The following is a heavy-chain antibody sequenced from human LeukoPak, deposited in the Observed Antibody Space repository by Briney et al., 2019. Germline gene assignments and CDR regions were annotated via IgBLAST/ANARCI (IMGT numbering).Heavy chain of an antibody. J-gene: IGHJ3*02. CDR1: GFTFSSYA. CDR2: ISYDGSNK. CDR3: AREKQWLVRGAFDI. Sequence: PGGSLRLSCAASGFTFSSYAMHWVRQAPGKGLEWVAVISYDGSNKYYADSVKGRFTISRDNSKNTLYLQMNSLRAEDTAVYYCAREKQWLVRGAFDIWGQGTMVTVSS. V-gene: IGHV3-30*04. D-gene: IGHD6-19*01.